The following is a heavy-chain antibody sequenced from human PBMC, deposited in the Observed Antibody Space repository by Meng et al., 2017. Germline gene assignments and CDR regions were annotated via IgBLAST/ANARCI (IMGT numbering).Heavy chain of an antibody. CDR1: GYSISSGYY. D-gene: IGHD6-13*01. V-gene: IGHV4-38-2*02. CDR3: ARDPAASAASMDV. Sequence: GSLRLSCTVSGYSISSGYYWGWIRQLPGKGLEWIGSIYHSGSTYYNPSLKSRVTISVDTSKNQFSLKLSSVTAADTAVYYCARDPAASAASMDVWGQGTTVTVSS. CDR2: IYHSGST. J-gene: IGHJ6*02.